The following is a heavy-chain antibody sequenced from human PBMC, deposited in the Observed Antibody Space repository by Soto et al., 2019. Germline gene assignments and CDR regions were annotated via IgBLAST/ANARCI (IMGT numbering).Heavy chain of an antibody. CDR1: GFTFSSYG. D-gene: IGHD1-26*01. J-gene: IGHJ6*02. CDR2: ISYDGSNK. Sequence: QVQLVESGGGVVQPGRSLRLSCAASGFTFSSYGMHWVRQAPGKGLEWVAVISYDGSNKYYADYVKGRFTISRDNSKNTLYLQMKSLRAEDTAVYYCAKDVVVGATTGLGDYYYYYGMDVWGQGTTVTVSS. V-gene: IGHV3-30*18. CDR3: AKDVVVGATTGLGDYYYYYGMDV.